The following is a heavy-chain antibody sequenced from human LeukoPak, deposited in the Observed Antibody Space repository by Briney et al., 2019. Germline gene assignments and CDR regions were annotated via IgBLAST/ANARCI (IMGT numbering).Heavy chain of an antibody. CDR2: ISSSGSTI. Sequence: AGSLRLSCAASGLTFSSYDMNWGRQAPGRGLEWGSYISSSGSTIYYADSVKGRFTISRDNAKNSLYLQMNSLRAEDTAVYYCARDPRRYYYDSSGYAPSGYWGQGTLVTVSS. D-gene: IGHD3-22*01. J-gene: IGHJ4*02. CDR3: ARDPRRYYYDSSGYAPSGY. CDR1: GLTFSSYD. V-gene: IGHV3-48*03.